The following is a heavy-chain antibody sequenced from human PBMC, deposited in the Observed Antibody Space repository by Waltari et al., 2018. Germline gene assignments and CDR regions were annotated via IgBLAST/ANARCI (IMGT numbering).Heavy chain of an antibody. CDR3: ARTVVAATWDI. CDR1: GGSISSGSYY. Sequence: QVQLQESGPGLVKPSQTLSLTCTVSGGSISSGSYYWSWIRQPAGKGLEWIGYIYTSGSTNYNPSLKSRVTISVDTSKNQFSLKLSSVTAADTAVYYCARTVVAATWDIWGQGTMVTVSS. J-gene: IGHJ3*02. D-gene: IGHD2-15*01. V-gene: IGHV4-61*09. CDR2: IYTSGST.